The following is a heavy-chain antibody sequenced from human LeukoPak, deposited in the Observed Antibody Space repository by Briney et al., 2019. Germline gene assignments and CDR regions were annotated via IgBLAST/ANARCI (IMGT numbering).Heavy chain of an antibody. J-gene: IGHJ5*02. CDR1: GGSISSGGYY. Sequence: PSETLSLTCTVSGGSISSGGYYWSWIHQHPGKGLEWIGYIHYSGSTYYNPSLKSRVTISVDTPKNQFSLKLRYVTAADTAVYYCARTYMTSARFDPWGQGTLVTVSS. V-gene: IGHV4-31*03. CDR2: IHYSGST. CDR3: ARTYMTSARFDP. D-gene: IGHD2-21*02.